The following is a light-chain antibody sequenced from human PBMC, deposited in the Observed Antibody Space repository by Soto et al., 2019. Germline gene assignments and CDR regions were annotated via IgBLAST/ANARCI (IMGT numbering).Light chain of an antibody. Sequence: DIVMTQSPDSLAVSLAERATINCKSNRTLFYPSNNKTYLAWYQQKAGQPPKLLIYWASMRESGVPDRFSGSGSGTDFTLTISSLQAEDVAIFYCQQYYNTPYTFGQGTKLEIK. CDR2: WAS. CDR3: QQYYNTPYT. V-gene: IGKV4-1*01. CDR1: RTLFYPSNNKTY. J-gene: IGKJ2*01.